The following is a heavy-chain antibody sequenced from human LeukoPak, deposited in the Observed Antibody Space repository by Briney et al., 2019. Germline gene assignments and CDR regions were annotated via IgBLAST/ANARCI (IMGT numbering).Heavy chain of an antibody. CDR3: ARLHALGAEEFDP. V-gene: IGHV4-59*11. D-gene: IGHD3-16*01. J-gene: IGHJ5*02. CDR2: THYTGST. Sequence: SETLSLTCTVSGGSITGRYWSWIRQPPGKGLEWIGYTHYTGSTNYNPSLNSRITMSVDTPNNQFSLRLTSVTATDTAVYYCARLHALGAEEFDPWGQGALVTVSS. CDR1: GGSITGRY.